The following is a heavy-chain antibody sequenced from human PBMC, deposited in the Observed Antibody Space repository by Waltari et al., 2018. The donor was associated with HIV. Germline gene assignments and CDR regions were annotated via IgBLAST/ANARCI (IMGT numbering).Heavy chain of an antibody. V-gene: IGHV3-23*01. CDR1: GFTFSGYA. J-gene: IGHJ6*02. CDR3: AKGCGSGYYYYGMDV. Sequence: EVQLLESGGGLVQPGGYLRLSSAASGFTFSGYAMTWVRQAPGKGLEWVSAISGSGGSTYYADSVKGRFTISRDNSKNTLYLQMNSLRAEDTAVYYCAKGCGSGYYYYGMDVWGQGTTVTVSS. D-gene: IGHD2-21*01. CDR2: ISGSGGST.